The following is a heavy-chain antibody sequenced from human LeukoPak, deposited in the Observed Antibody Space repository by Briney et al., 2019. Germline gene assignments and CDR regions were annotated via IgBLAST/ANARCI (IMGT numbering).Heavy chain of an antibody. J-gene: IGHJ4*02. CDR2: IYTSGST. Sequence: SETLSLTCTVSGGSISSGSYYWSWIRQPAGKGLEWIGRIYTSGSTNYNPSLKSRVTISVDTSKNQFSLKLCSVTAADTAVYYCARDRRYCSSTSCPTYYFDYWGQGTLVTVSS. CDR3: ARDRRYCSSTSCPTYYFDY. V-gene: IGHV4-61*02. D-gene: IGHD2-2*01. CDR1: GGSISSGSYY.